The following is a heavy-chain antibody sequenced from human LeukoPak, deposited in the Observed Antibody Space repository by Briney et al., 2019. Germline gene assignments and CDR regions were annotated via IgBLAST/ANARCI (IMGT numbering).Heavy chain of an antibody. CDR1: GGSISSYY. V-gene: IGHV4-59*01. CDR3: AKGETSPFDY. CDR2: IYYSGST. Sequence: SETLSLTCTVSGGSISSYYWSWIRQPPGQGLEWIGYIYYSGSTNYNPSLKSRVTISVDTSKNQFSLKLSSVTAADTAVYYCAKGETSPFDYWGQGTLVTVSS. D-gene: IGHD1-7*01. J-gene: IGHJ4*02.